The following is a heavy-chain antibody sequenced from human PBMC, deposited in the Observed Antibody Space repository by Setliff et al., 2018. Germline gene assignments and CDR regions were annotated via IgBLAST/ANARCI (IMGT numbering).Heavy chain of an antibody. V-gene: IGHV1-8*02. Sequence: ASVKVSCKASGYTFTSYDINWVRQATGQGLGWMGWMNPNSGNTGYAQKFQGRVTMTRNTSISTAYMELSSLRSEDTAVYYCARGWHYGSGSYYKGNYWGQGTLVTVSS. CDR1: GYTFTSYD. CDR2: MNPNSGNT. D-gene: IGHD3-10*01. CDR3: ARGWHYGSGSYYKGNY. J-gene: IGHJ4*02.